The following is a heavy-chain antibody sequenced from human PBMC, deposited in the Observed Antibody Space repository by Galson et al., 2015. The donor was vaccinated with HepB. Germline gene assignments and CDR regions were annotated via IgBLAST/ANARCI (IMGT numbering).Heavy chain of an antibody. Sequence: SVKVSCKASGGTFSSHAISWVRQAPGQGLEWMGGIIPIFGTPNYAQKFQGRVTITADKSTSTAYMELSSLRSEDTAVYYCAFIHYYDSRTYRDYWGQGTLVTVSS. CDR1: GGTFSSHA. CDR3: AFIHYYDSRTYRDY. V-gene: IGHV1-69*06. D-gene: IGHD3-22*01. CDR2: IIPIFGTP. J-gene: IGHJ4*02.